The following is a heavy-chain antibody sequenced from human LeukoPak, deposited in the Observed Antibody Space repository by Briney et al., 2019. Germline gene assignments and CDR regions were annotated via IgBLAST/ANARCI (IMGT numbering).Heavy chain of an antibody. CDR1: GGSISSGDYY. CDR3: ARARPYYDILTGYYTPNPNWFDP. Sequence: KTSETLSLTCTVSGGSISSGDYYWSGLRQPPGRGLEWIGYIYYSGSTYYNPSLKSRVTISVDTSKNQFSLKLSSVTAADTAVYYCARARPYYDILTGYYTPNPNWFDPWGQGTLVTVSS. J-gene: IGHJ5*02. V-gene: IGHV4-30-4*01. CDR2: IYYSGST. D-gene: IGHD3-9*01.